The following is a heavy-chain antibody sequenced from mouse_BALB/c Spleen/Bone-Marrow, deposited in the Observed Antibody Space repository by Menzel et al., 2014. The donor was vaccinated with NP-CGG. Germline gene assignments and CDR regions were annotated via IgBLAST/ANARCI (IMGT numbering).Heavy chain of an antibody. CDR1: GLTFSSFT. CDR3: ARHPRGSTMNHSSMDC. D-gene: IGHD2-4*01. CDR2: VSTGDNST. Sequence: DVMLVEYGGGLVKPGGSLNLSCAVSGLTFSSFTLSWVRQTPGQRLEWVAYVSTGDNSTFFPGTLKGRFTISRDNAKNTLSLQISSLKSEDTAMYYCARHPRGSTMNHSSMDCCGQGTSVTVSS. V-gene: IGHV5-12-2*01. J-gene: IGHJ4*01.